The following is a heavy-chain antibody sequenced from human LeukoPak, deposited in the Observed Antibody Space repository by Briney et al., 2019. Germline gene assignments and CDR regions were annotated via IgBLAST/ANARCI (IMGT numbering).Heavy chain of an antibody. D-gene: IGHD3-10*01. V-gene: IGHV3-30*02. CDR1: GFTFSSYG. CDR3: ARDSPLGLLWFGELAY. J-gene: IGHJ4*02. Sequence: GGSLRLSCAASGFTFSSYGMHWVRQAPGKGLEWVAFIRYDGSNKYYADSVKGRFTISRDNAKNSLYLQMNSLRAEDTAVYYCARDSPLGLLWFGELAYWGQGTLVTVSS. CDR2: IRYDGSNK.